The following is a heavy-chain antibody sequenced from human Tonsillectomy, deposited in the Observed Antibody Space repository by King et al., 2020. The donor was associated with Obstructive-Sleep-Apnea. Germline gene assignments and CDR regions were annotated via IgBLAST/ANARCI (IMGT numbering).Heavy chain of an antibody. CDR2: ISYDGSNK. CDR3: AKERRAYSGSYCDD. D-gene: IGHD1-26*01. Sequence: VQLVESGGGVVQPGRSLRLSCAASGFTFSSYGMHWVRQAPGKGLEWVAVISYDGSNKYYADPVKGRFTISRDNSKTTLYLQMNSLRDEDTAVYYCAKERRAYSGSYCDDWGQGTLVTVSA. CDR1: GFTFSSYG. V-gene: IGHV3-30*18. J-gene: IGHJ4*02.